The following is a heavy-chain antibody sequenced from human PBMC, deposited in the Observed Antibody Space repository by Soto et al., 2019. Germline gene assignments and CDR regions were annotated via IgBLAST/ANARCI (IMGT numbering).Heavy chain of an antibody. V-gene: IGHV4-30-4*01. J-gene: IGHJ4*02. Sequence: SETLSLTCTVSGGSVTSDEDYWTWIRQSPGKGLEWIGYISKSGSTGYNPSLKTRLSMSVDRSKNQFTLRLTSVTAADTAVYLCATESGSTYGYFDHWGQGTQVTVSS. CDR2: ISKSGST. CDR1: GGSVTSDEDY. CDR3: ATESGSTYGYFDH. D-gene: IGHD5-18*01.